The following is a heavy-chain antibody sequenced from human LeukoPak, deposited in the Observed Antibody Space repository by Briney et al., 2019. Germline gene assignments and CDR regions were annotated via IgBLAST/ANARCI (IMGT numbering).Heavy chain of an antibody. Sequence: ASVKVSCKASGYTFTSYGISWVRQAPGQGLEWMGWISAYNGNTNYAQKLQGRVTMTTDTSTSTAYMELRSLRSDDTAVYYCARGEHYDIMWDAFDIWGQGTMVTVSS. J-gene: IGHJ3*02. CDR2: ISAYNGNT. CDR1: GYTFTSYG. CDR3: ARGEHYDIMWDAFDI. V-gene: IGHV1-18*01. D-gene: IGHD3-22*01.